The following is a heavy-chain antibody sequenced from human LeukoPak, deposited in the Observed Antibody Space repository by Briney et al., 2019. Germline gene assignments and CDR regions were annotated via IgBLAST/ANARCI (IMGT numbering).Heavy chain of an antibody. CDR1: GFTFSDYN. J-gene: IGHJ4*02. CDR3: ARGLTVTLALYY. D-gene: IGHD4-17*01. Sequence: GGSLRLSCAASGFTFSDYNMNWVRQAPGQGLEWLSHIGGRTSTTYYADSVKGRFTISRDNAKNSLYLQMNGLSDEDTAVYYCARGLTVTLALYYWGQGTLVTVSS. V-gene: IGHV3-48*02. CDR2: IGGRTSTT.